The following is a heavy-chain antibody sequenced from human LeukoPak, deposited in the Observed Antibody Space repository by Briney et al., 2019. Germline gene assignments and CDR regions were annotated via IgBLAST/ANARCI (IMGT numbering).Heavy chain of an antibody. CDR2: INHSGST. D-gene: IGHD6-13*01. V-gene: IGHV4-34*01. J-gene: IGHJ4*02. CDR1: GESFSGYY. CDR3: ARSTRRGYSSSWYYGY. Sequence: SETLSLTCAVYGESFSGYYWSWIRQPPGKGLGWIGEINHSGSTNYNPSLKSRVTISVDTSKNQFSLKLSSVTAADTAVYYCARSTRRGYSSSWYYGYWGQGTLVTVSS.